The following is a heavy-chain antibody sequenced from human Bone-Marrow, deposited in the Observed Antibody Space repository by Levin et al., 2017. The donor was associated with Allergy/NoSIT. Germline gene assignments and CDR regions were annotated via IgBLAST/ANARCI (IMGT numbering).Heavy chain of an antibody. V-gene: IGHV4-30-4*01. CDR2: IYSSGNT. J-gene: IGHJ6*02. D-gene: IGHD3-22*01. CDR1: CASLRSNDYY. CDR3: ARDRDYYDSSGYDIVYYGMDV. Sequence: SQTLSLPCTVSCASLRSNDYYWSWLRQPPGKGLEWIGYIYSSGNTHYNPSLKSRVTMSLDASKNQISLKLNSVTAADTAVYYCARDRDYYDSSGYDIVYYGMDVWGQGTTVTVSS.